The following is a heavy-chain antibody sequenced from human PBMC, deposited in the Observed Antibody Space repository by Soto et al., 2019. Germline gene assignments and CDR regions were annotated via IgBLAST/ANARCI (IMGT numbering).Heavy chain of an antibody. J-gene: IGHJ6*02. CDR2: FSDSGST. CDR1: GGSSSGNY. Sequence: PSETLSLTCAVYGGSSSGNYWSWVRQPPGKGLEWIGEFSDSGSTNYNPSLKSRVTISEDMSKSQFSLKLSSVTAADTAVYYCARGNFYYGMDVWGQGTTVTVSS. V-gene: IGHV4-34*01. CDR3: ARGNFYYGMDV.